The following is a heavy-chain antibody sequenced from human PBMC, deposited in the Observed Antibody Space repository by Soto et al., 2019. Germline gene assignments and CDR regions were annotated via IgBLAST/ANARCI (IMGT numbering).Heavy chain of an antibody. D-gene: IGHD6-6*01. J-gene: IGHJ6*02. CDR1: GGSISSYY. Sequence: SETLSLTCFVSGGSISSYYWSWIRQPPGKGLEWIGYIYYSGSTNYNPSLKSRVTISVDTSKNQFSLKLSSVTAADTAVYYCERDEGVAARPKKYYYYGMDVWGQGTTVTASS. V-gene: IGHV4-59*01. CDR3: ERDEGVAARPKKYYYYGMDV. CDR2: IYYSGST.